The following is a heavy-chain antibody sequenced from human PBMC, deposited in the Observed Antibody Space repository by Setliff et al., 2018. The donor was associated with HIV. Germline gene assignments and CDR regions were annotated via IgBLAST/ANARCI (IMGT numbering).Heavy chain of an antibody. Sequence: ASVKVSCKASGYTFTDYYMHWVQQAPGKGLEWMGRVEPQHGETIFAGKFQGRVTMTRDTSINTIYMELSRLRSDDTAVYYCARDLRDGFEEWFSTLDDGMDVWGQGTTVTVSS. CDR3: ARDLRDGFEEWFSTLDDGMDV. CDR1: GYTFTDYY. D-gene: IGHD3-3*01. J-gene: IGHJ6*02. V-gene: IGHV1-69-2*01. CDR2: VEPQHGET.